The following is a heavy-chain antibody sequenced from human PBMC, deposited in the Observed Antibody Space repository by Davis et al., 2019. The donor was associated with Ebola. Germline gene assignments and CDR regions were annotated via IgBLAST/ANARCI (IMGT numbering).Heavy chain of an antibody. D-gene: IGHD3-22*01. J-gene: IGHJ4*02. CDR1: GFTFSNYA. CDR3: ARGPYYYDSSGYYIYYFDY. Sequence: PGGSLRLSCAASGFTFSNYAMTWVRQSPGKGLEWVSSTTGSGGSTFYADSVKGRFTISRDNSKNTLYLQMSSLRAEDTAVYYCARGPYYYDSSGYYIYYFDYWGQGTLVTVSS. V-gene: IGHV3-23*01. CDR2: TTGSGGST.